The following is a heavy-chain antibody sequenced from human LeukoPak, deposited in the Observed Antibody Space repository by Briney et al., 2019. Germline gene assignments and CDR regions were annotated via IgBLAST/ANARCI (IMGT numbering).Heavy chain of an antibody. CDR3: ARHPNIMITFGGVIA. D-gene: IGHD3-16*02. V-gene: IGHV4-39*01. J-gene: IGHJ3*01. Sequence: YPSEPLSLTCTVSGGSISASINSWGWIRQPPGKGLEWIGNMYYGGSTHYNPSLKRRVIISVDTSKNQFSLKLSSVTAADTAVYYCARHPNIMITFGGVIAWGQGTMVTVSS. CDR2: MYYGGST. CDR1: GGSISASINS.